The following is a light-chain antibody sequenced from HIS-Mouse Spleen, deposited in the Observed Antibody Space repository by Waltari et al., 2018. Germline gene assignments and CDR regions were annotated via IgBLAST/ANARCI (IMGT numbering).Light chain of an antibody. CDR1: VLAKKY. V-gene: IGLV3-27*01. CDR3: YSAADNSGV. CDR2: KDS. J-gene: IGLJ2*01. Sequence: SYELTQPSSVSVSPGQTARITCSGDVLAKKYARWFQQKPGQAPVLVIYKDSERPSGIPDRFSASSSGTTVTLTISGAQVEDEADYYCYSAADNSGVFGGGTKLTVL.